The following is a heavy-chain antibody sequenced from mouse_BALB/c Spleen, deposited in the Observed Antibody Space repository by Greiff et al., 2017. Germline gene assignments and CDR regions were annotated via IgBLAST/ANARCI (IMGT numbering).Heavy chain of an antibody. CDR1: GYSITSDYA. D-gene: IGHD2-4*01. J-gene: IGHJ3*01. V-gene: IGHV3-2*02. CDR2: ISYSGST. Sequence: EVQGVESGPGLVKPSQSLSLTCTVTGYSITSDYAWNWIRQFPGNKLEWMGYISYSGSTSYNPSLKSRISITRDTSKNQFFLQLNSVTTEDTATYYCARKGGYDYDDWFAYWGQGTLVTVSA. CDR3: ARKGGYDYDDWFAY.